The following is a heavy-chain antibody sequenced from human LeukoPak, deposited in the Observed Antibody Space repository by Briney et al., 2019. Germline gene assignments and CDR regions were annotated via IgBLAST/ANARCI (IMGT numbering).Heavy chain of an antibody. Sequence: GGSLRLSCAASGFTVSSNYMSWVRQAPGKGLEWVSVIYSGGSTYYADSVKGRFTISRDNSKNTLYLQMNSLRAEDTAVYYCASNYQGGYSSPPGGYWGQGTLVTVSS. D-gene: IGHD6-19*01. CDR3: ASNYQGGYSSPPGGY. CDR1: GFTVSSNY. J-gene: IGHJ4*02. V-gene: IGHV3-66*01. CDR2: IYSGGST.